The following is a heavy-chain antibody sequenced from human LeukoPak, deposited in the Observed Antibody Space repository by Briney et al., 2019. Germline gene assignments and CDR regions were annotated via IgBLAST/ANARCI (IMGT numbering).Heavy chain of an antibody. CDR2: ISSSSSTI. CDR3: ARDQWDYDYRKYFFDY. Sequence: GGSLRLSCAASGFTFSSYSMNWVRQAPGKGLEWVSYISSSSSTIYYADSVKGRFTMSRDNAKNSLYLQMNSLRAEDTAVYYCARDQWDYDYRKYFFDYWGRGTLVTVSS. D-gene: IGHD4-11*01. V-gene: IGHV3-48*01. CDR1: GFTFSSYS. J-gene: IGHJ4*02.